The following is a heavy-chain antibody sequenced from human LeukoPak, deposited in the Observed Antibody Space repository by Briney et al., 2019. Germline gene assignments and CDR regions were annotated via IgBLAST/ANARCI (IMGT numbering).Heavy chain of an antibody. CDR3: ARVAGVEDGSSTGGYDGFRVY. J-gene: IGHJ4*02. CDR1: GYTFTSYG. V-gene: IGHV1-18*01. D-gene: IGHD2-2*01. Sequence: GASVKVSCKASGYTFTSYGISWVRQAPGQGLEWMGWVSAHNGNTNYAQNLQGRVSMTTDTSTSTAYMDLRSLRSDDTAVYYCARVAGVEDGSSTGGYDGFRVYWGQGTLVTVS. CDR2: VSAHNGNT.